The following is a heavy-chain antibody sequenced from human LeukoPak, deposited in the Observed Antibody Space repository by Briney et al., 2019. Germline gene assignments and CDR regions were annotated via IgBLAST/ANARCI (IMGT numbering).Heavy chain of an antibody. Sequence: SETLSLTCTVSGGSISSYYWSWIRQPPGKGLEWIGYISYSGSTNYNPSLKSRVTISVDTSRNQFSLKLSSVTAADTAVYYCARGRLGGSGSYYNVLDYWGQGALVTVSS. J-gene: IGHJ4*02. CDR1: GGSISSYY. CDR2: ISYSGST. CDR3: ARGRLGGSGSYYNVLDY. D-gene: IGHD3-10*01. V-gene: IGHV4-59*01.